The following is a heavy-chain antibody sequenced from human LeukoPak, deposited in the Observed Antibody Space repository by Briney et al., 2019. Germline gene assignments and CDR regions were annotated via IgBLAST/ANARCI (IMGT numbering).Heavy chain of an antibody. J-gene: IGHJ4*02. V-gene: IGHV4-39*02. CDR2: IYYSGST. Sequence: SETLSLTRAVSGGSISSRSYYWGWIRQPPGRGLEWIGSIYYSGSTYHNPSLKSRVTISVDTSKNRFSLKLSSVTAADTAVYYCARSRIAARPDEFDYWGQGTPVTVSS. CDR1: GGSISSRSYY. D-gene: IGHD6-6*01. CDR3: ARSRIAARPDEFDY.